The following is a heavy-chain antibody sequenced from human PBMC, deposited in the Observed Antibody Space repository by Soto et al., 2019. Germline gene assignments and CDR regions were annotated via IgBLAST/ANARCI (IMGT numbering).Heavy chain of an antibody. CDR2: INHSGSA. CDR1: GGSFIDYS. CDR3: ARVSDY. V-gene: IGHV4-34*01. Sequence: QVLLQQWGAGRLKPSETLSLTCAVYGGSFIDYSWGWIRQSPGTGLEWIGKINHSGSANYNPSLKSRVTISVDTSKNQFSLKLYSVTAADAAVYYCARVSDYWSQGTLVTVSS. J-gene: IGHJ4*02.